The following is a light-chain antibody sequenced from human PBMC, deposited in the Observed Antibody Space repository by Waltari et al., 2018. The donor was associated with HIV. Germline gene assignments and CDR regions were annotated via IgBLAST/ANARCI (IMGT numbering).Light chain of an antibody. CDR3: SSYTSSRSYV. Sequence: QSALTQPASVSGSPGQSITISCTGTSSDVGGYHYVSWYQQHPGKAPKPMIYAVSNRPSGVSNRFSGSKSGNTASLTISGLQAEDEADYYCSSYTSSRSYVFGTGTRVTV. V-gene: IGLV2-14*03. CDR2: AVS. CDR1: SSDVGGYHY. J-gene: IGLJ1*01.